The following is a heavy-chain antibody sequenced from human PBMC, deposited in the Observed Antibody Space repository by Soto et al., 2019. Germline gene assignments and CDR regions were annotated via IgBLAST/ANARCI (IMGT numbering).Heavy chain of an antibody. CDR3: AGGQSGYSSGWAPDDY. D-gene: IGHD6-19*01. J-gene: IGHJ4*02. CDR2: MNPNSGNT. V-gene: IGHV1-8*01. CDR1: GYTFSSYE. Sequence: QVQLVQSGAEVKKPGASVKVSCKASGYTFSSYEINWVRQATGQGLEWMGWMNPNSGNTGYAQKFQGRVTMTRTTSICTAYMELRRLRSEDTAVYYCAGGQSGYSSGWAPDDYWGQGTLVTVSS.